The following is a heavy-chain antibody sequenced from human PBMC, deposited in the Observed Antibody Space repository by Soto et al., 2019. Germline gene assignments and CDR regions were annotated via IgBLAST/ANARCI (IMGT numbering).Heavy chain of an antibody. CDR1: GGSISSYY. J-gene: IGHJ3*02. V-gene: IGHV4-4*07. CDR3: ARDTRGPKAFDI. Sequence: QVQLQESGPGLVKPSETLSLTCTVSGGSISSYYWSWIRQPAGKGLEWIGRIYTSGSTNYNPSLKSRVTKSVDTSRNRFSQMLSSVTAADTAVYSCARDTRGPKAFDIWGQGTMVTVSS. D-gene: IGHD3-10*01. CDR2: IYTSGST.